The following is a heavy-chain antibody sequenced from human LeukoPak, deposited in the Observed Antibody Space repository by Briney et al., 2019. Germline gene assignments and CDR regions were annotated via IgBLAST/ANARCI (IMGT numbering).Heavy chain of an antibody. Sequence: GASVTVSCKTSGYSFTDYYMHWVRQAPGQGLEWMGWINPNSGGTSTAQKFQGRITMTRDTSITTVYMEVSWLTSDDTAIYYCARADRLDGSPYLIGPWGQGTLVTVSS. CDR1: GYSFTDYY. D-gene: IGHD1-26*01. V-gene: IGHV1-2*02. J-gene: IGHJ5*02. CDR2: INPNSGGT. CDR3: ARADRLDGSPYLIGP.